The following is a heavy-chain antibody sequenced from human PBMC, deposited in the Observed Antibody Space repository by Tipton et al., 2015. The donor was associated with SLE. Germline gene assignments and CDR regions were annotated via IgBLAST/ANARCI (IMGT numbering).Heavy chain of an antibody. CDR2: IYYSGST. V-gene: IGHV4-59*01. CDR1: GGSISSYY. J-gene: IGHJ6*03. CDR3: ARVTHIYYSYYMDV. Sequence: TLSLTCTVSGGSISSYYWSWIRQPPGKGLEWIGYIYYSGSTNYNPSLKSRVTISVDTSKNQFSLKLGSVTAADTAVYYCARVTHIYYSYYMDVWGKGTTVTVSS.